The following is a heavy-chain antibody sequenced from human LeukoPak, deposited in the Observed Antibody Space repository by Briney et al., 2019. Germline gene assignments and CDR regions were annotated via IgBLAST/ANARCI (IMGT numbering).Heavy chain of an antibody. J-gene: IGHJ3*02. CDR3: ARDQKPTYYDILTGLQAFDI. CDR2: IRYDGSNK. CDR1: GFTFSSYG. D-gene: IGHD3-9*01. Sequence: PGGSLRLSCAASGFTFSSYGMHWVRQAPGKGLEWVAFIRYDGSNKYYADSVKGRFTISRDNSKNTLYLQMNSLRAEDTAVYYCARDQKPTYYDILTGLQAFDIWGQGTMVTVSS. V-gene: IGHV3-30*02.